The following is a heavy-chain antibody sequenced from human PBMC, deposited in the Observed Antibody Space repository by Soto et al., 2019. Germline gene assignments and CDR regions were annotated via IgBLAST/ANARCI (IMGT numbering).Heavy chain of an antibody. CDR1: GGSISSGGYS. J-gene: IGHJ4*02. V-gene: IGHV4-30-2*01. CDR3: ARRQVVAAQH. CDR2: IYHSGST. Sequence: QLQLQESGSGLVKPSQTLSLTCAVSGGSISSGGYSWSWIRQPPGKGLEWIGYIYHSGSTYYNPSLKRRVTISVDRSKTQLSLKLSSVTAADTAVYYCARRQVVAAQHWGQGTLVTVSS. D-gene: IGHD2-15*01.